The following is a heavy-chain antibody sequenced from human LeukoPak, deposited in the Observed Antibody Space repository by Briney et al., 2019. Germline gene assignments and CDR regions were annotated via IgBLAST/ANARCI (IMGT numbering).Heavy chain of an antibody. V-gene: IGHV4-4*07. Sequence: SETLSLTCTVSGGSISSYYWSWIRQPAGKGLEWIGRIYTSGSTNYNPSLKSRVTMSVDTSKNQFSLKLSSVTAADTAVYYCARGILWFGELLSSFDYWGQGTLVTVSS. CDR1: GGSISSYY. CDR2: IYTSGST. D-gene: IGHD3-10*01. J-gene: IGHJ4*02. CDR3: ARGILWFGELLSSFDY.